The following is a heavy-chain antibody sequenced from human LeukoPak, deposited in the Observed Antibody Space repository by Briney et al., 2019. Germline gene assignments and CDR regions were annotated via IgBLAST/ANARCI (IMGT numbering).Heavy chain of an antibody. Sequence: PSEALSLTCTVSVGSISSYYWSWIRQPPGKGLEWIGYIYYSGSTNYNPFLKSRVTISADTSKNQFHLKLSSVNAADTAVYYCARERTNYDILTGYNYYYLDVWGKGTTVTVSS. D-gene: IGHD3-9*01. J-gene: IGHJ6*03. CDR3: ARERTNYDILTGYNYYYLDV. CDR2: IYYSGST. CDR1: VGSISSYY. V-gene: IGHV4-59*01.